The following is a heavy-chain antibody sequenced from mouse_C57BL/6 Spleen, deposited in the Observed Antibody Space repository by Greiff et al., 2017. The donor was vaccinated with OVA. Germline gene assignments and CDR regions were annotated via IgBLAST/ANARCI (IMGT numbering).Heavy chain of an antibody. V-gene: IGHV1-15*01. J-gene: IGHJ2*01. CDR3: TRQHGNYFDY. CDR1: GYTFTDYE. CDR2: IDPETGGT. Sequence: VQRVESGAELVRPGASVTLSCKASGYTFTDYEMHWVKQTPVHGLEWIGAIDPETGGTAYNQKFKGKAILTADKSSSTAYMELRSLTSEDSAVYYCTRQHGNYFDYWGQGTTLTVSS. D-gene: IGHD2-1*01.